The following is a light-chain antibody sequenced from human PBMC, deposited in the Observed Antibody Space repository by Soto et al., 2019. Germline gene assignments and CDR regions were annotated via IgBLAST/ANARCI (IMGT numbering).Light chain of an antibody. CDR1: QGISTY. CDR2: AAS. Sequence: DIQMTQSPSSLSASVGDRVTITCRASQGISTYLAWYQQRPGKVPKLLISAASTLPSGVPSRFSGSGSGTEFTLTISSLQREDVATDYGQKYNNVPLSFGGRTKVEIK. CDR3: QKYNNVPLS. V-gene: IGKV1-27*01. J-gene: IGKJ4*01.